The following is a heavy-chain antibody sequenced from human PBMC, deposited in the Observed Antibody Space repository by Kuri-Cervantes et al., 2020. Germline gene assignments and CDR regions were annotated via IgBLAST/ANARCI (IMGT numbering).Heavy chain of an antibody. V-gene: IGHV3-23*01. Sequence: GGSLRLSCVASGFTFSSYAMNWVRQAPGKGLEWVSAIGGSGGSTYYADSVKGRFTISRDNAKNTLYLQMNNLRAEDTAVYFCVRGGISSPNSFDIWGQGTMVTVSS. J-gene: IGHJ3*02. CDR1: GFTFSSYA. CDR2: IGGSGGST. CDR3: VRGGISSPNSFDI. D-gene: IGHD4-23*01.